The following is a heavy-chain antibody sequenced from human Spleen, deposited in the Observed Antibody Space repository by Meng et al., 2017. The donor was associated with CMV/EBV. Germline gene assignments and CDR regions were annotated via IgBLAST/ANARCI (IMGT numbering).Heavy chain of an antibody. J-gene: IGHJ4*02. CDR2: IYSGGST. CDR3: ARVLYYYDNSGFDY. D-gene: IGHD3-22*01. CDR1: GFIVSSNY. Sequence: GESLKISCVVSGFIVSSNYMSWVRQAPGKGLEWVSVIYSGGSTYYADSVKGRFTISRDYSKNTLYLQMNSLRADDTALYYCARVLYYYDNSGFDYWGQGTLVTVSS. V-gene: IGHV3-66*02.